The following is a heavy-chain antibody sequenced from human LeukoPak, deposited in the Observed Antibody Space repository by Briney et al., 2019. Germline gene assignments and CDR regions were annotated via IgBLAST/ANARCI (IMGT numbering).Heavy chain of an antibody. D-gene: IGHD6-6*01. CDR3: ARDWRQLAYATYQFDY. CDR2: ISFNGDNK. CDR1: GFTFSSYP. Sequence: GGSLRLSCAASGFTFSSYPMHWVRQAPGMRLEWVAVISFNGDNKDFLDSVKGRFSVSRDNSKNTLYLQMNSLRPEDTAVYYCARDWRQLAYATYQFDYWGQGTLVTVSS. V-gene: IGHV3-30-3*01. J-gene: IGHJ4*02.